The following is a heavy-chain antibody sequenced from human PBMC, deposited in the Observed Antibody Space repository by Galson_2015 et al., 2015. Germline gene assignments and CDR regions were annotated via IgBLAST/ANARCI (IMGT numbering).Heavy chain of an antibody. J-gene: IGHJ4*02. Sequence: SLRLSCAASGFTFSSYGMHWVRQAPGKGLEWVAVISYDGSNKYYADSVKGRFTISRDNSKNTPYLQMNSLRAEDTAVYYCAKDSSGLGLFDYWGQGTLVTVSS. CDR1: GFTFSSYG. D-gene: IGHD3/OR15-3a*01. CDR2: ISYDGSNK. CDR3: AKDSSGLGLFDY. V-gene: IGHV3-30*18.